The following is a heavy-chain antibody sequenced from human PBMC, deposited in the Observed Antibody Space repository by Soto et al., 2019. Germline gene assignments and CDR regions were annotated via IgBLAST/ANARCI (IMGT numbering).Heavy chain of an antibody. Sequence: QVQLVQSGAEVKKPGSSVNVSCKASGGTFGTSAINWVRQASGQGLEWMGAFIPLFSSTNYAQKFQARVTITVDESTATAYMELSSLTSEDTAVYYCAREGDYNFDYYSGMDVWGQGTTVIVSS. CDR1: GGTFGTSA. J-gene: IGHJ6*02. V-gene: IGHV1-69*01. D-gene: IGHD4-17*01. CDR2: FIPLFSST. CDR3: AREGDYNFDYYSGMDV.